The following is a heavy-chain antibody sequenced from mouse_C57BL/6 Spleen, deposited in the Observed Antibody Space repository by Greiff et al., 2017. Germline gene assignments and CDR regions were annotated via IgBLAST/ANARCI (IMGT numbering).Heavy chain of an antibody. D-gene: IGHD2-4*01. J-gene: IGHJ1*03. CDR3: TRDDYDVYWYFDV. Sequence: EVKLVESGEGLVKPGGSLKLSCAASGFTFSSYAMSWVRQTPVQRLEWVAYISSGGDYIYYADTVKGRFTISRDNARNTLYLQMSSLKSEDTAMYYGTRDDYDVYWYFDVWGTGTTVTVSS. CDR2: ISSGGDYI. V-gene: IGHV5-9-1*02. CDR1: GFTFSSYA.